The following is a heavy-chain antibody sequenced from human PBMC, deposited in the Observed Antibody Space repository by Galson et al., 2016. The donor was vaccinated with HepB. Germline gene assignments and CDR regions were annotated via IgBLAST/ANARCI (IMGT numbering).Heavy chain of an antibody. D-gene: IGHD3-10*01. CDR1: GSTFSNFA. Sequence: SLRLSCAASGSTFSNFAMTWVRQAPGKGLEWISGISGKGDSTYYADSVKGRFTVSRDNSKNTLHLHMNSLRVDDTAVYYCANLGSGSFRWYFYGMEVWGKGTTVTVPS. CDR2: ISGKGDST. CDR3: ANLGSGSFRWYFYGMEV. V-gene: IGHV3-23*01. J-gene: IGHJ6*04.